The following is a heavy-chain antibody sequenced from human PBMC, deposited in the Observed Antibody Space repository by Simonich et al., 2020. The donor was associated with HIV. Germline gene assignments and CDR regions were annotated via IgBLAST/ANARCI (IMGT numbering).Heavy chain of an antibody. CDR1: GGSFSGYY. D-gene: IGHD6-13*01. CDR3: ARLTAGGLGEYFQH. J-gene: IGHJ1*01. CDR2: INHSANT. V-gene: IGHV4-34*01. Sequence: QVQLQQWGAGLLKPSETLSLTCAVYGGSFSGYYWSWIRQPPGKGLEWIGEINHSANTNDNPSLKSRVTISVDTSKNQFSLKLSSVTAADTAVYYCARLTAGGLGEYFQHWGQGTLVTVSS.